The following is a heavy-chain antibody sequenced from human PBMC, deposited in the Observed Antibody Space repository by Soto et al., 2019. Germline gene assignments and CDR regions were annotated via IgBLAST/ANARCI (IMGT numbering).Heavy chain of an antibody. Sequence: EVQLVVSGGGLVQPGGSLRLSCAASGFTVSSNFMSWVRQAPGKGLEWVSIIYSDGSTYYADSVKSRFTISRDNSKNTLYLQMNSLRADDTAVYYSASRRHPYGAYDSWGQGTLVTVSS. J-gene: IGHJ4*02. V-gene: IGHV3-66*01. CDR3: ASRRHPYGAYDS. D-gene: IGHD4-17*01. CDR1: GFTVSSNF. CDR2: IYSDGST.